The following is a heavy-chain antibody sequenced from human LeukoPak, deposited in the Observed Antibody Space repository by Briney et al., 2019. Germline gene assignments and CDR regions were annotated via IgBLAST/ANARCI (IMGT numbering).Heavy chain of an antibody. J-gene: IGHJ4*02. D-gene: IGHD6-13*01. CDR1: GGTFSSYA. CDR2: LIPIFGTA. CDR3: ARDFGSRDTDY. Sequence: SVKDSCKASGGTFSSYAISWVRQAPGQGLEWMGGLIPIFGTANYAQKFQGRVTITADKSTSTAYMELSSLRSEDTAVYYCARDFGSRDTDYWGQGTLVTVSS. V-gene: IGHV1-69*06.